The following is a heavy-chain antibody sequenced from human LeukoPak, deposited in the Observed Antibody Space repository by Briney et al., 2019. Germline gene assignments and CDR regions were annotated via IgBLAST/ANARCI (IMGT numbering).Heavy chain of an antibody. CDR3: ASSIIAVAEDYFNY. J-gene: IGHJ4*02. D-gene: IGHD6-19*01. V-gene: IGHV1-2*02. CDR2: INPNSGGT. CDR1: GYTFTGYS. Sequence: ASVKVSCKASGYTFTGYSMHWVRQAPGQGLEWMGWINPNSGGTNYVQKFQGRVTMTRDTSISTAYMELSRLTSDDTAVYYCASSIIAVAEDYFNYWGQGTLVTVSS.